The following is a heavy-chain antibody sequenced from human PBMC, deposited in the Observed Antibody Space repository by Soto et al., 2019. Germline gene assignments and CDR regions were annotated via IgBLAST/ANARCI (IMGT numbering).Heavy chain of an antibody. CDR1: GGSISSYY. J-gene: IGHJ6*03. CDR3: AGYSGYEEDYYYYYYMDV. D-gene: IGHD5-12*01. Sequence: SETLSLTCTVSGGSISSYYWSWIRQPPGKGLGWIGYIYYSGSTNYNPSLKSRVTISVDTSKNQFSLKLSSVTAADTAVYYCAGYSGYEEDYYYYYYMDVWGKRTTVTVSS. CDR2: IYYSGST. V-gene: IGHV4-59*01.